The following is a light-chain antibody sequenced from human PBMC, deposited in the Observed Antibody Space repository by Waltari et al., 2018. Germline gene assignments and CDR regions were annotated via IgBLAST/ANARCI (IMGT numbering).Light chain of an antibody. CDR1: QRISTY. Sequence: DIQMTQSPSSLSASVGDRVTITCRASQRISTYLNWYQQKPGKAPKLLIYAASSLQSGVPSRFSGSGSGTDFTLTISSLQPEDFATYYCKQSYSTPNTFGQGTNLEIK. V-gene: IGKV1-39*01. CDR3: KQSYSTPNT. CDR2: AAS. J-gene: IGKJ2*01.